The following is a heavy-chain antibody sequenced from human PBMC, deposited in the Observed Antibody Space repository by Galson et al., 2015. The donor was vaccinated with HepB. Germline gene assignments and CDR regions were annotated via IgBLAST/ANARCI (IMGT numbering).Heavy chain of an antibody. CDR2: IIPIFGTA. V-gene: IGHV1-69*13. CDR1: GGTFSSYA. J-gene: IGHJ6*02. CDR3: ARNGPTYYDFWSDNNRPGYYYYGMDV. Sequence: SVTVSCKASGGTFSSYAISWVRQAPGQGLEWMGGIIPIFGTANYAQKFQGRVTITADESTSTAYMELSSLRSEDTAVYYCARNGPTYYDFWSDNNRPGYYYYGMDVWGQGTTVTVSS. D-gene: IGHD3-3*01.